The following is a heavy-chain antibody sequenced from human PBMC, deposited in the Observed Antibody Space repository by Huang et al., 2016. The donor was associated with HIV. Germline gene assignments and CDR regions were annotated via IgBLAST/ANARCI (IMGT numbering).Heavy chain of an antibody. D-gene: IGHD3-3*01. CDR1: GASINSNIFY. CDR2: IYYSGTT. Sequence: QESGPGLVGPSETLSLTCAVSGASINSNIFYWGGIRRPPGKGLEWFGSIYYSGTTYYTPALKRRARIAVDASKNRIFLHLRSGTAADTGVYYCARTGVAVSDDPEYFQHWGQGALVTIS. V-gene: IGHV4-39*02. CDR3: ARTGVAVSDDPEYFQH. J-gene: IGHJ1*01.